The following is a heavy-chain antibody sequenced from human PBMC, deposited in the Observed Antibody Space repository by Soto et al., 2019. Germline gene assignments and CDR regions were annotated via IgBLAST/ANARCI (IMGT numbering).Heavy chain of an antibody. CDR3: ARVRQSYDYISNAFDI. Sequence: PGGSLRLSCAASGFTFSSYSMNWVRQAPGKGLEWVSSISSSSSYIYYADSVKGRFTISRDNAKNSLYLQMNSLRAEDTAVYYCARVRQSYDYISNAFDIWGQGTMVTVSS. D-gene: IGHD5-12*01. J-gene: IGHJ3*02. CDR1: GFTFSSYS. CDR2: ISSSSSYI. V-gene: IGHV3-21*01.